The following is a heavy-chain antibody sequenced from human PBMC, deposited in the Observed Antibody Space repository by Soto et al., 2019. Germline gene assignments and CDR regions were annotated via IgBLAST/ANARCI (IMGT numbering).Heavy chain of an antibody. V-gene: IGHV1-69*05. CDR3: ARRGHYYDSSGLNFDY. CDR1: GGTFSSYA. CDR2: IIPIFGTA. J-gene: IGHJ4*02. Sequence: QVQLVQSGAEVKKPGSSVKVSCKASGGTFSSYAISWVRQAPGQGLEWMGGIIPIFGTANYAQKFQGRVTIKXAECTXXAYMELSSLRSEDTAVYYCARRGHYYDSSGLNFDYWGQGTLVTVSS. D-gene: IGHD3-22*01.